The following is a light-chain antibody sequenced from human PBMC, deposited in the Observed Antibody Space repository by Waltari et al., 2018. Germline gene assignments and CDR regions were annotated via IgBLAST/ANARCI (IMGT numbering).Light chain of an antibody. J-gene: IGKJ2*01. CDR2: DAS. Sequence: DIQMTQSPSSLSASVGDRVTITCQASQDISNHLNWYQQKPGKDPKLLIYDASKWETGVPSRFSGSGSGTDFTFTISSLQPEDIATYYCQQYDKLPYTFGQGTKLEIK. CDR3: QQYDKLPYT. CDR1: QDISNH. V-gene: IGKV1-33*01.